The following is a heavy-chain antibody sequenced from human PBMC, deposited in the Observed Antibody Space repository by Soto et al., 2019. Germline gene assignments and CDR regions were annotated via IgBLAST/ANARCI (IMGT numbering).Heavy chain of an antibody. D-gene: IGHD6-13*01. J-gene: IGHJ4*02. CDR3: TRIAAGYFFDY. CDR1: GFTFSDHY. CDR2: TRNKANSYTT. V-gene: IGHV3-72*01. Sequence: EVQLVESGGGLVQPGGSLMLSCAASGFTFSDHYMDWVRQAPGKGLEWVGRTRNKANSYTTEYAASVKGRFTISRNKSKNSLFLQMNSLKTEDTAVYYWTRIAAGYFFDYWGQGSLVTVSS.